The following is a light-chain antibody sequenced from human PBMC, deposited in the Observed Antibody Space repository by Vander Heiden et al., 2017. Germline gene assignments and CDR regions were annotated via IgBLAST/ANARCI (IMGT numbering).Light chain of an antibody. CDR2: KAS. J-gene: IGKJ1*01. CDR1: PSIGSW. V-gene: IGKV1-5*03. Sequence: DIQMTQSHSTLSASVGDRVTITCRASPSIGSWVAWYQQKPGKAPKLLIYKASNLESGVPSRFSGSGSGTEFTLTISSLQPDDPATYFCQQYNTYLWTFGQGTKVEFK. CDR3: QQYNTYLWT.